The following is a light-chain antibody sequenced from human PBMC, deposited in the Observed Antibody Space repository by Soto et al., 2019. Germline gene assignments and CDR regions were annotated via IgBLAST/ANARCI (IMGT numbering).Light chain of an antibody. V-gene: IGKV1-39*01. CDR3: QLSYITPWT. CDR2: AAS. CDR1: QSISSY. Sequence: DIQMTQSPSSLSASVGDRVTITCRASQSISSYLNWYQQKPGKAPKLLIYAASSLQSGVPSRFSGSGSGTDFTLTISSLQPEDFATYYCQLSYITPWTFGQ. J-gene: IGKJ1*01.